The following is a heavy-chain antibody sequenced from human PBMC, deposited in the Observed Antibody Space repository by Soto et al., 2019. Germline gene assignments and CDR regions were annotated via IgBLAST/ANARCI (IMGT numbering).Heavy chain of an antibody. Sequence: DVQLLESGGDLVQPGGSLRLSCAASGFNFRGYTMSWVRQAPGKGLEWVSSIYGGGGRSTFYSASLKGRFVISRDDSQNTLFLQMNSLRGEDTAIYYCAKDFTPDSRWDIDYWGQGTLVTVSS. CDR2: IYGGGGRST. D-gene: IGHD1-26*01. CDR1: GFNFRGYT. V-gene: IGHV3-23*01. CDR3: AKDFTPDSRWDIDY. J-gene: IGHJ4*02.